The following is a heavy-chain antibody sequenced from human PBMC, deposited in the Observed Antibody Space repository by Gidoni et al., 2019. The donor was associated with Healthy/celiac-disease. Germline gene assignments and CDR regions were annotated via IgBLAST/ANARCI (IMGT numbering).Heavy chain of an antibody. CDR3: ARSPDYGSGSDSMGCYGMDV. V-gene: IGHV1-69*02. D-gene: IGHD3-10*01. Sequence: VQLVHSGAEVQKPGSSVTVSCKASGGTFSSSPISWVRQAPGQGLEWMGRIIPILGIANYAKKFQGRVTITADKSTSTAYMELSSLRSEDTDVDYGARSPDYGSGSDSMGCYGMDVWGQGTTVTVSS. CDR2: IIPILGIA. J-gene: IGHJ6*02. CDR1: GGTFSSSP.